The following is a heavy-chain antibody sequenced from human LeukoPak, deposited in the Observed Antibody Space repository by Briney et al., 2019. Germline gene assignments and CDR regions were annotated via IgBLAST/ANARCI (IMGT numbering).Heavy chain of an antibody. J-gene: IGHJ5*02. CDR2: ISSSSSTI. CDR3: ARDNGYSYEDWFDP. D-gene: IGHD5-18*01. CDR1: GFTFSSHS. Sequence: GGSLRLSCAASGFTFSSHSMNWVRQAPGKGLEWVSYISSSSSTIYYADSVKGRFTISRDNAKNSLYLQMNSLRAEDTAVYYCARDNGYSYEDWFDPWGQGTLVTVSS. V-gene: IGHV3-48*01.